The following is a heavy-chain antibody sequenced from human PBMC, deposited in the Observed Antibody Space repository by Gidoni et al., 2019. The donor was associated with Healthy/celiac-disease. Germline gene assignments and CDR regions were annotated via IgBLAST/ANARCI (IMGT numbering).Heavy chain of an antibody. D-gene: IGHD3-22*01. CDR2: IYPGDSDT. J-gene: IGHJ2*01. CDR1: GYSFTSYW. Sequence: EVQLVQSGAEVKKPGESLKISCKGSGYSFTSYWIGWVRQMPGKGLEWMGIIYPGDSDTRYSPSFQGQVTISADKSISTAYLQWSSLKASDTAMYYCARRTYYYDSSGYLTYWYFDLWGRGTLVTVSS. V-gene: IGHV5-51*01. CDR3: ARRTYYYDSSGYLTYWYFDL.